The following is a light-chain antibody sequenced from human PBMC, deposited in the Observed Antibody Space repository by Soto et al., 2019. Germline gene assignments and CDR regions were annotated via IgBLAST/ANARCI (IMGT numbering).Light chain of an antibody. CDR3: QQYNSYPWT. V-gene: IGKV1-5*01. CDR2: DVS. CDR1: ESISSW. J-gene: IGKJ1*01. Sequence: DRQMTQSPTTLSASLGDRVTITCRASESISSWLAWYQQKPGKAPKLLIYDVSSLESGVPSRFSGSGSGTEFTLTISSLQPDDFATYYCQQYNSYPWTFGQGAKVDIK.